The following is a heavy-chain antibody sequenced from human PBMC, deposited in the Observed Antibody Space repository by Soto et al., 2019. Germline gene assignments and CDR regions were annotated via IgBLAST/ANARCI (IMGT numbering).Heavy chain of an antibody. CDR3: ASAPYYYGSGSPFGMDV. CDR1: WNSVSINSAA. J-gene: IGHJ6*02. V-gene: IGHV6-1*01. D-gene: IGHD3-10*01. Sequence: SQTLSLTCVISWNSVSINSAAWNWISRSPWRGLEWLGRTDYRSKWYNDYAVSVTSRITINPDTSKNQFSLQLNSVSPKETAVYYCASAPYYYGSGSPFGMDVWGQGTTVTVSS. CDR2: TDYRSKWYN.